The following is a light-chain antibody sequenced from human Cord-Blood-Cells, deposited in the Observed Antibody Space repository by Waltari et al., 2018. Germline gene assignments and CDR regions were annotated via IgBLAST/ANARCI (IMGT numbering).Light chain of an antibody. CDR1: QSVSSSY. V-gene: IGKV3-20*01. CDR2: GAS. CDR3: QQYGSSPYT. J-gene: IGKJ2*01. Sequence: IVLTQSPGTLSLSPGERATLSCRASQSVSSSYLAWYHQKLGQAPRLLIYGASSRATCIPDRFSGSGSGTDFTLTISRLEPEDFAVYYCQQYGSSPYTFGQGTKLEIK.